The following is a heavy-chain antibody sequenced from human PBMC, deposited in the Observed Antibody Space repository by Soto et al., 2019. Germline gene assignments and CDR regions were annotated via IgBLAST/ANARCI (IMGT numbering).Heavy chain of an antibody. CDR3: ARGRHIVVVTATPDYYFDY. CDR2: INNSGST. J-gene: IGHJ4*02. CDR1: GGSFSGYY. Sequence: PPETLSLTCAVYGGSFSGYYWSWIRQPPGKGLEWIGEINNSGSTNYNPSLKSRVTISVDTSKNQFSLKLSSVTAADTAVYYCARGRHIVVVTATPDYYFDYWGQGTLVTVSS. D-gene: IGHD2-21*02. V-gene: IGHV4-34*01.